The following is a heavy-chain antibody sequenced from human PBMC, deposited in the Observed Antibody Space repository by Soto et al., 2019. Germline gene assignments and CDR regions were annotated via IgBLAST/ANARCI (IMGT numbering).Heavy chain of an antibody. J-gene: IGHJ4*02. D-gene: IGHD6-6*01. Sequence: QVQLVESGGGVVQPGRSLRLSCAASGFTFSSYGMHWVRQAPGKGLEWVAVISYSGNDYHYADSVKGRFTISRDNSKNTLYLQMNSLRAEDTAVYYCAKDLTSRSSDYYFDYWGQGTLVTVSS. CDR1: GFTFSSYG. V-gene: IGHV3-30*18. CDR2: ISYSGNDY. CDR3: AKDLTSRSSDYYFDY.